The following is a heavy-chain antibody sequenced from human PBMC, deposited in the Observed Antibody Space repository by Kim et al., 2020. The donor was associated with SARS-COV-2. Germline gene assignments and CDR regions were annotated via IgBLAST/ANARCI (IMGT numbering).Heavy chain of an antibody. CDR2: IYYSGST. CDR1: GGSISSSSYY. J-gene: IGHJ4*02. CDR3: ARNAPEIPRYYYGSGSYYAFDY. V-gene: IGHV4-39*07. D-gene: IGHD3-10*01. Sequence: SETLSLTCTVSGGSISSSSYYWGWIRQPPGKGLEWIGSIYYSGSTYYNPSLKSRVTISVDTSKNQFSLKLSSVTAADTAVYYCARNAPEIPRYYYGSGSYYAFDYWGQGTLVTVSS.